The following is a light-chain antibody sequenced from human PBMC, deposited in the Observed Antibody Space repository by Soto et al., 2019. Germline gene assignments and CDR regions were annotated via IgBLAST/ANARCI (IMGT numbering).Light chain of an antibody. CDR3: QHYGDSRT. Sequence: LVLTQSPGTLSLSPGERATLSCRASQSVSSSFLAWYQQKPGQAPRLLIYAAASRATGTPDRFSGSGSRTDFTLSISRLEPEDFAVYYCQHYGDSRTFGQGTKVDIK. J-gene: IGKJ1*01. V-gene: IGKV3-20*01. CDR1: QSVSSSF. CDR2: AAA.